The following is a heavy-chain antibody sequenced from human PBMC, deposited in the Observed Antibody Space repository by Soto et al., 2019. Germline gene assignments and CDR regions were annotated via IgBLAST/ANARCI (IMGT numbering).Heavy chain of an antibody. V-gene: IGHV4-30-4*01. J-gene: IGHJ5*02. CDR1: GGSVSSADYY. CDR2: SYYSGST. Sequence: PSETLSLTCTVSGGSVSSADYYWSWSRQPPGKSLEWIGYSYYSGSTYYNPSLRSRVTISVDTSKNQFSLNLNSVTAADTAVYYGARNTVVVVAAPDFDWFDPWGQGTLVTVS. CDR3: ARNTVVVVAAPDFDWFDP. D-gene: IGHD2-15*01.